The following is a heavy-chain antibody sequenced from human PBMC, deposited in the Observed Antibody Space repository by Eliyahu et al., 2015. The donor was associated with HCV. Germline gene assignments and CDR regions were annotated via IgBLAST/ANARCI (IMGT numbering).Heavy chain of an antibody. Sequence: QLQLQESGPGLVKPSETLSLTYSVSVDSISSSPYYWGWIRQPPGKGLEWIGIISHSGNTYYSPSLNSRVTISVDTSKSQFSLKLSSVTAADTAVYYCARRNFPYYFDYWGRGALVTVSS. CDR2: ISHSGNT. V-gene: IGHV4-39*01. CDR1: VDSISSSPYY. CDR3: ARRNFPYYFDY. D-gene: IGHD1-7*01. J-gene: IGHJ4*02.